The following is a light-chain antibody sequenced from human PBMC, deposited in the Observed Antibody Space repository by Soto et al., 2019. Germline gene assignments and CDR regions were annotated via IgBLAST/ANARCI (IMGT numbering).Light chain of an antibody. CDR3: QQYNNWPRT. CDR1: QSVSST. CDR2: GAS. V-gene: IGKV3D-15*01. Sequence: EMVFTQSPGTLSVSPGERATLSFRASQSVSSTSLAWYQQKPGQAPRLLIYGASTRATGIPDRFSGSGSGTDFTLTISSLQSEDFAVYYCQQYNNWPRTFGQGTKVDIK. J-gene: IGKJ1*01.